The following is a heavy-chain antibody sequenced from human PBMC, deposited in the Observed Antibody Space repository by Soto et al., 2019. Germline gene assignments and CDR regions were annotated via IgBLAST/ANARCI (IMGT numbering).Heavy chain of an antibody. CDR3: ARGGYYDNTWGKLSHYGLDV. D-gene: IGHD3-16*01. V-gene: IGHV1-18*01. CDR1: GYTFIRYG. Sequence: QVQLVQSAGEVKKPGASVKVSCKASGYTFIRYGITWVRQAPGQGLEWMGWISPYNDYTIYAQKLQDRVTMTTDTSASTVYLDLRRLKSDDTAVYYCARGGYYDNTWGKLSHYGLDVWGQGTSVTVSS. J-gene: IGHJ6*02. CDR2: ISPYNDYT.